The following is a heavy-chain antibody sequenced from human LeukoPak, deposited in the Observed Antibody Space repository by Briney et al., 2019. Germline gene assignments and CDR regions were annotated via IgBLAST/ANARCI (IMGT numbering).Heavy chain of an antibody. CDR3: ARDDSPDDH. CDR1: GFTFGAYR. J-gene: IGHJ4*02. Sequence: GGSLRLSCTTSGFTFGAYRMSWVRQAPGEGLEWVGFIKKKAYGATTEYAASVKGRFTISRDDSKSIAYLQMNNLKIEDTAVYYCARDDSPDDHWGQGTLVTVSS. CDR2: IKKKAYGATT. V-gene: IGHV3-49*04. D-gene: IGHD3-22*01.